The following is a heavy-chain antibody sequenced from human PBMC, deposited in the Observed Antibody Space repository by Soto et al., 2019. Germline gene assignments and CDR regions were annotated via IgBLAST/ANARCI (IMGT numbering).Heavy chain of an antibody. CDR1: GYTFTSYA. J-gene: IGHJ6*02. Sequence: VQLVQSGAEVKKPGASVKVSCKASGYTFTSYAMHWVRQAPGQRLEWMGWINAGNGNTKYSQKFQGRVTITRDTSASTAYMKLSSLRSEDTAVYYCARGTSGWYLDVWGQGTTVTVSS. V-gene: IGHV1-3*01. CDR2: INAGNGNT. CDR3: ARGTSGWYLDV. D-gene: IGHD6-19*01.